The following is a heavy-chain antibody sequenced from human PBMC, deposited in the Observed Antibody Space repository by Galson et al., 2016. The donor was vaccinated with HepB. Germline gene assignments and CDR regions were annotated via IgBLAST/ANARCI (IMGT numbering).Heavy chain of an antibody. CDR3: ARGPIGGATWYGMAV. D-gene: IGHD1-26*01. CDR2: MNPDSGNT. J-gene: IGHJ6*02. Sequence: SVKVSCKASGYTFTSYDINWVRQATGQGLEWMGWMNPDSGNTGYVQKFQGRVTMTRNTSIGTAYMELSSLRSEETAVYYCARGPIGGATWYGMAVWGQGTTVTVSS. CDR1: GYTFTSYD. V-gene: IGHV1-8*01.